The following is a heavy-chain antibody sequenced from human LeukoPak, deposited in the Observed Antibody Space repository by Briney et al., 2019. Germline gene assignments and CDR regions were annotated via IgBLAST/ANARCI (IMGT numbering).Heavy chain of an antibody. CDR3: ARDWQAGYSSGWYSG. D-gene: IGHD6-19*01. CDR1: GYTCTSYG. V-gene: IGHV1-18*01. CDR2: ISAYNDNI. J-gene: IGHJ4*02. Sequence: GASVKVSCKASGYTCTSYGISWVRHAPGQALEWMGWISAYNDNINYSQKLHGRVTMTTDTSTSTAYMELRSLRSDETAVYYCARDWQAGYSSGWYSGWGRGTLVTVT.